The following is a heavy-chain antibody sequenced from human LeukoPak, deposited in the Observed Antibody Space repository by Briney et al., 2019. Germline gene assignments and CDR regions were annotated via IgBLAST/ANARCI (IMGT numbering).Heavy chain of an antibody. CDR3: ARARCDTCGYGS. CDR1: GFAVSNNY. J-gene: IGHJ5*02. V-gene: IGHV3-66*02. CDR2: IYDGGHT. D-gene: IGHD3-22*01. Sequence: GRSLRLSCAASGFAVSNNYMSWVRQAPGKGLEWVAVIYDGGHTDYADSVKGRFTISRDSSKNTLYLQMNSLRPEDTAEYYCARARCDTCGYGSWGQGTLVTVSS.